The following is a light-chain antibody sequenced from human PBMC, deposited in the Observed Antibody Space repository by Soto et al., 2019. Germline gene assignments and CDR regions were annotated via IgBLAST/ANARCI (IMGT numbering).Light chain of an antibody. Sequence: EIVLTQSPGTLSLSPGERATLSCRASQSVTSNYLARYQQKPGQAPRVLIYGASHRATGIPDRFSGSGSGTDFTLIITRLQPEDFAVYYCHQYGSTSTFGQGTRLDIK. CDR2: GAS. J-gene: IGKJ5*01. CDR1: QSVTSNY. CDR3: HQYGSTST. V-gene: IGKV3-20*01.